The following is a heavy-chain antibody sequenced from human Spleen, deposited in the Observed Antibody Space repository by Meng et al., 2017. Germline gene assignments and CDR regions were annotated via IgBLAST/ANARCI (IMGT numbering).Heavy chain of an antibody. CDR3: ARAYYYGSGSLSGAFDI. Sequence: GESLKISCAASGFTFSSYAMHWVRQAPGKGLEWVAVISYDGSNKYYADSVKGRFTISRDNSKNTLYLQMNSLRAEDTAVYYCARAYYYGSGSLSGAFDIWGQGTMVTVSS. J-gene: IGHJ3*02. V-gene: IGHV3-30*01. D-gene: IGHD3-10*01. CDR2: ISYDGSNK. CDR1: GFTFSSYA.